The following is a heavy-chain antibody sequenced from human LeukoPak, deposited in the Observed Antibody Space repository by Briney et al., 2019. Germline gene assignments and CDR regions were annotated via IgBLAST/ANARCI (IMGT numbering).Heavy chain of an antibody. J-gene: IGHJ3*02. V-gene: IGHV3-74*01. CDR3: ASEMQQLNAFDI. D-gene: IGHD6-13*01. Sequence: QPGGSLRLSCAASGFTFSAYWMHWVRHAPGKGLVWVSRINSDGFSIAYADSVKGRFTISRDNSKNTLYLQMNSLRAEDTAVYYCASEMQQLNAFDIWGQGTMVTVSS. CDR2: INSDGFSI. CDR1: GFTFSAYW.